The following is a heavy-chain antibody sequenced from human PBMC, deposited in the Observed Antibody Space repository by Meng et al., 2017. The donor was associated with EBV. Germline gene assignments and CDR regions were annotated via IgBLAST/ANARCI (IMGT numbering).Heavy chain of an antibody. J-gene: IGHJ4*02. D-gene: IGHD6-19*01. V-gene: IGHV1-2*06. CDR3: ARVRIAVAGTGDY. CDR2: INPNSGGT. Sequence: VQLGPSLVAVKTPQAPGKASSTASGSTFIGYYLHWGRQAPREGLEWMGRINPNSGGTNYAQNFQGRVTMTRDTSISTVYMELSRLRSADTAVYYCARVRIAVAGTGDYWGQGTLVTVSS. CDR1: GSTFIGYY.